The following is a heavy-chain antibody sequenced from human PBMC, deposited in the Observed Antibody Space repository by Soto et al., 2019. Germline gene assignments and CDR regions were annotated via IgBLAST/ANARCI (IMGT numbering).Heavy chain of an antibody. CDR1: GFTFSSYS. D-gene: IGHD6-6*01. Sequence: AGGSLRLSCAASGFTFSSYSMNWVRQAPGKGLEWVSSISSSSSYIYYADSVKGRFTISRDNAKNSLYLQMNSLRAEDTAVYYCARPLTYSSSQPFDYWGQGTLVTVSS. CDR2: ISSSSSYI. CDR3: ARPLTYSSSQPFDY. V-gene: IGHV3-21*01. J-gene: IGHJ4*02.